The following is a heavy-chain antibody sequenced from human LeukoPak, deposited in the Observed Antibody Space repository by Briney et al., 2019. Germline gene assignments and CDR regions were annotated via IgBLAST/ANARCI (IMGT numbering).Heavy chain of an antibody. J-gene: IGHJ3*02. CDR3: ARETTDAFDI. D-gene: IGHD1-7*01. V-gene: IGHV6-1*01. CDR2: TYYRSKWFH. CDR1: EDTVSTNSAA. Sequence: SQTLSLTCAISEDTVSTNSAAWNWIRQSPSRGLEWLARTYYRSKWFHGFAVSVKSRVTVNPDTSRNQFSLQLNSVTPEDTAVYYCARETTDAFDIWGQGTTVTVSS.